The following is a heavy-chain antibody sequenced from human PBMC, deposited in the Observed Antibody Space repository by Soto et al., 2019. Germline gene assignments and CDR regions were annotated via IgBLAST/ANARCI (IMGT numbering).Heavy chain of an antibody. V-gene: IGHV4-34*01. CDR2: INHSGST. CDR1: GGSFSGYY. CDR3: ARQHYYGSGSYRGGDY. Sequence: SETLSLTCAVYGGSFSGYYWSWIRQPPGKGLEWIGEINHSGSTNYNPSLKSRVTISVDTSKNQFSLKLSSVTAADTAVYYCARQHYYGSGSYRGGDYWGQGTLVTVSS. D-gene: IGHD3-10*01. J-gene: IGHJ4*02.